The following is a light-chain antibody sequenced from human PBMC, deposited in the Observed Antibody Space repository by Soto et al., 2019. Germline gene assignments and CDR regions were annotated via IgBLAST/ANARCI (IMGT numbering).Light chain of an antibody. V-gene: IGKV3-20*01. CDR2: DAS. CDR3: QQFSSYPLP. Sequence: EFVLTPSPGTLSLSPGERATLSCMSSRTVRNNYLAWYQQKPGQAPRLLIYDASSRATGIPDRFSGGGSGTDFTLTISRLEPEDFAVYYCQQFSSYPLPVGGVGKVDVK. J-gene: IGKJ4*01. CDR1: RTVRNNY.